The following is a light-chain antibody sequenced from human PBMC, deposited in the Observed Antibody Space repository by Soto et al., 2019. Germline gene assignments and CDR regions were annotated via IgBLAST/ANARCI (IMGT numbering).Light chain of an antibody. CDR1: QRVSSSF. CDR2: GAS. J-gene: IGKJ1*01. V-gene: IGKV3-20*01. Sequence: EIVFTHSPGTLSLSPGARATLSFRASQRVSSSFLAWYQHKVGQAPRLLIYGASSRATGIPYRFSGSGSGTDFTLTISSLEPEDFAVYHCQKYGSSPPTFGQGTKVDIK. CDR3: QKYGSSPPT.